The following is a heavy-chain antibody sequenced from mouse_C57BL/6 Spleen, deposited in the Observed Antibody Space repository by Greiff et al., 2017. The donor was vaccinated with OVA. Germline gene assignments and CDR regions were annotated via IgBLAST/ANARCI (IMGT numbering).Heavy chain of an antibody. D-gene: IGHD2-1*01. J-gene: IGHJ3*01. Sequence: VQLQQSGPELVKPGASVKISCKASGYTFTDYYMNWVKQSHGKSLEWIGDINPNNGGTSYNQKFKGKATLTVDKSSSTAYMELRSLTSEDSAVYYCARYGNHDWFAYWGQGTLVTVSA. CDR2: INPNNGGT. V-gene: IGHV1-26*01. CDR3: ARYGNHDWFAY. CDR1: GYTFTDYY.